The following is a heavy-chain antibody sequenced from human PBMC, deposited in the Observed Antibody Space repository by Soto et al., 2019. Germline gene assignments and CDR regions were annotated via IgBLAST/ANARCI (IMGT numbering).Heavy chain of an antibody. CDR3: ASGGAVAGTF. V-gene: IGHV3-7*01. Sequence: ESGGGLVQPGGSLRLSCAASDFTFSGYWMSWVRQAPGKGLEWVANIKEDGSEKYYVDSVKGRFTISRDNAKKSLSLQMNSLIVDDTAVYFCASGGAVAGTFWGQGTLVIVSS. J-gene: IGHJ4*01. CDR2: IKEDGSEK. D-gene: IGHD6-19*01. CDR1: DFTFSGYW.